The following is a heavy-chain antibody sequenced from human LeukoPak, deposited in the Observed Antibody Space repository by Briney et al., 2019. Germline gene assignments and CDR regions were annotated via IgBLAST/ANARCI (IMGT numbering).Heavy chain of an antibody. V-gene: IGHV1-69*04. D-gene: IGHD6-19*01. Sequence: ASVKVSCKASGGTFSSYAISWVRQAPGQGLEWMGRIIPILGIANYAQKFQGRVTITADKSTSTAYIELSSLRSEDTAVYYCARDKAGGSGWYPYWGQGTLVTVSS. CDR3: ARDKAGGSGWYPY. J-gene: IGHJ4*02. CDR1: GGTFSSYA. CDR2: IIPILGIA.